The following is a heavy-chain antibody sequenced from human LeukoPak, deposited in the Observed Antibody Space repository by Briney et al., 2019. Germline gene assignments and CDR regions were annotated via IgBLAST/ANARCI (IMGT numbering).Heavy chain of an antibody. CDR3: AREHTYCSGGSCYSNWFDP. CDR1: GFTFSSYA. CDR2: ISYDGSNK. Sequence: GGSLRLSCAASGFTFSSYAMHWVRQAPGKGLEWVAVISYDGSNKYYADSVKGRFTISRDNSKNTLYLQMNGLRAEDTAVYYCAREHTYCSGGSCYSNWFDPWGQGTLVTVSS. D-gene: IGHD2-15*01. J-gene: IGHJ5*02. V-gene: IGHV3-30*04.